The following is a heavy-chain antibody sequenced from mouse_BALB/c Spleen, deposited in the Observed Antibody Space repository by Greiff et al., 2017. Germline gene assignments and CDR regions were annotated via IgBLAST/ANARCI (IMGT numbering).Heavy chain of an antibody. J-gene: IGHJ3*01. Sequence: QVQLQQSGAELMKPGASVKISCKATGYTFSSYWIEWVKQRPGHGLEWIGEILPGSGSTNYNEKFKGKATFTADTSSNPAYMQLSSLTSEDSAVYYCARRDGYYWFAYWGQGTLVTVSA. D-gene: IGHD2-3*01. V-gene: IGHV1-9*01. CDR3: ARRDGYYWFAY. CDR2: ILPGSGST. CDR1: GYTFSSYW.